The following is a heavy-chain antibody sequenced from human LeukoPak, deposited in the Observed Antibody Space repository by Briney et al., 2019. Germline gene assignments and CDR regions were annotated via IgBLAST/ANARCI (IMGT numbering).Heavy chain of an antibody. CDR1: GFTFSSYS. CDR2: ISSSNSTI. D-gene: IGHD4-17*01. J-gene: IGHJ2*01. Sequence: GGSLRLSCAASGFTFSSYSMNWVRQAPGKGLEWVSYISSSNSTIYYADSVKGRFTISRDNAKNSLYLQMNSLRAEDTALYYCAKDILATVTTDWYFDLWGRGTLVAVSS. V-gene: IGHV3-48*04. CDR3: AKDILATVTTDWYFDL.